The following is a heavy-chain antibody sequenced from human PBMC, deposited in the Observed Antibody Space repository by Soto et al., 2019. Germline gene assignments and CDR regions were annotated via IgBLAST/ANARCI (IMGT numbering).Heavy chain of an antibody. Sequence: GGSLRLSCAASGFTFSTYLMSWVRQAPGKGLEWVANIKYDGSETYYVDSVKGRFTISRDNAKNSLYLQMNSLRGEDTAVYYCARYSSAWGLWGQGTLVTVSS. D-gene: IGHD6-19*01. J-gene: IGHJ4*02. CDR2: IKYDGSET. CDR3: ARYSSAWGL. CDR1: GFTFSTYL. V-gene: IGHV3-7*01.